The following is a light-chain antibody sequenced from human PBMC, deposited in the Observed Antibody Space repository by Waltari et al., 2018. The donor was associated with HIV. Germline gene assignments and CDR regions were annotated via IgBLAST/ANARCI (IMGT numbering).Light chain of an antibody. CDR3: QQNYTTPPWT. J-gene: IGKJ1*01. CDR1: QSISNY. Sequence: DIQMTQSPSSLPASVGDRVTITCRASQSISNYLNWYQQKPGKAPSLLIYGASRLQSGVPSRFSGSGSGTDFTLTISSLQAEDFATYYCQQNYTTPPWTFGQGTKVEI. V-gene: IGKV1-39*01. CDR2: GAS.